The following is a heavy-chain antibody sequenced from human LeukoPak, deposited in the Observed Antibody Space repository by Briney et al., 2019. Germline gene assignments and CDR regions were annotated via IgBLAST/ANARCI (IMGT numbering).Heavy chain of an antibody. CDR3: AREENNSSGYYYYRALDAFDI. CDR2: INHSGST. V-gene: IGHV4-34*01. CDR1: GGSFSGYY. D-gene: IGHD3-22*01. Sequence: SETLSLTCAVYGGSFSGYYWSWIRQPPGKGLEWIGEINHSGSTNYNPSLKSRVTMSVDTSKNQFSLKLSSVTAADTAVYYCAREENNSSGYYYYRALDAFDIWGQGTMVTVSS. J-gene: IGHJ3*02.